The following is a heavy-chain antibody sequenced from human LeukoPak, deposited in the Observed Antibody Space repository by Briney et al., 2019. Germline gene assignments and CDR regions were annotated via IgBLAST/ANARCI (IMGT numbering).Heavy chain of an antibody. D-gene: IGHD3-16*01. CDR2: ISGGGENT. Sequence: GGSLRLSCAASGFTFSSSGMTWVRQAPGKGLEWVSGISGGGENTYYADSVKGRFTISRDNSKNTLYLQMNSLRVDDTALYYCAKDWGYWGQGVLVTVSS. CDR3: AKDWGY. V-gene: IGHV3-23*01. J-gene: IGHJ4*02. CDR1: GFTFSSSG.